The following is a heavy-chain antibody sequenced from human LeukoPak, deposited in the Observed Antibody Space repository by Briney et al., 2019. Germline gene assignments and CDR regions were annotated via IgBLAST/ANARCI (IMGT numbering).Heavy chain of an antibody. Sequence: GASVKVSCKGSGYTFTDYGISWVRHGPGQGLEWIGWISAYNGNTNYAQKLQGRVTMTTDTSTRTAYMEVRSLRSDDTAVYYCARETGSYKGNYFDYWGQGALVTVSS. V-gene: IGHV1-18*04. CDR3: ARETGSYKGNYFDY. CDR2: ISAYNGNT. D-gene: IGHD3-9*01. CDR1: GYTFTDYG. J-gene: IGHJ4*02.